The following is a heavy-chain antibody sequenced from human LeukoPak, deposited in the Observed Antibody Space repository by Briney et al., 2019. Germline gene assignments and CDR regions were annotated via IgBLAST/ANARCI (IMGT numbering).Heavy chain of an antibody. J-gene: IGHJ4*02. Sequence: ASVKVSCKASGYTFTSYAMNWVRQAPGQGLEWMGWINTNTGNPTYAQGFTGRFVFSLDTSVSTAYLQISSLKAEDTAVYYCAREGVVVVPAAILEIGFDYWGQGTLATVSS. V-gene: IGHV7-4-1*02. CDR2: INTNTGNP. D-gene: IGHD2-2*02. CDR3: AREGVVVVPAAILEIGFDY. CDR1: GYTFTSYA.